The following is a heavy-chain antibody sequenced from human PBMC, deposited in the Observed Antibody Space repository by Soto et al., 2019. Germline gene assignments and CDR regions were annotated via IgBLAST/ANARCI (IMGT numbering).Heavy chain of an antibody. Sequence: EVQLLESGGGLVQPGGSLRLSCAASGFTFSNYAMNWVRQAPGKGLEWVSAISGSGDSTYYADSVKGRFTISRDNSKNTVFLEMNSLRAEDTGIYYWAKGGSVAGTRLFGYWGQGTLVIVSS. D-gene: IGHD6-19*01. V-gene: IGHV3-23*01. CDR3: AKGGSVAGTRLFGY. CDR1: GFTFSNYA. CDR2: ISGSGDST. J-gene: IGHJ4*02.